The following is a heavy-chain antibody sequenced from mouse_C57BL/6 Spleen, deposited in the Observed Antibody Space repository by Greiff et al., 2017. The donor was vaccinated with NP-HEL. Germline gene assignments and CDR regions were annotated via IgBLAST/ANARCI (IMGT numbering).Heavy chain of an antibody. J-gene: IGHJ3*01. CDR2: ISDGGSYT. CDR1: GFTFSSYA. D-gene: IGHD2-4*01. Sequence: DVMLVESGGGLVKPGGSLKLSCAASGFTFSSYAMSWVRQTPEKRLEWVATISDGGSYTYYPDNVKGRFTISRDNAKNNLYLQMSHLKSEDTAMYYCAREQGIDYRFAYWGQGTLVTVSA. V-gene: IGHV5-4*01. CDR3: AREQGIDYRFAY.